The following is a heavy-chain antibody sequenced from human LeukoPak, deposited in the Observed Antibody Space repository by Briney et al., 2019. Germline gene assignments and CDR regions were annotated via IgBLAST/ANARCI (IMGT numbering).Heavy chain of an antibody. V-gene: IGHV4-59*11. CDR2: IYYSGST. Sequence: SETLSLTCTVSGGSISSHYWSWIRQPPGKGLEWIGYIYYSGSTNYNPSLKSRVTISVDTSKNQFSLKLSSVTAADTAVYYCALSGGILRYGGNSGLPTYWGQGTLVTVSS. CDR1: GGSISSHY. CDR3: ALSGGILRYGGNSGLPTY. D-gene: IGHD4-23*01. J-gene: IGHJ4*02.